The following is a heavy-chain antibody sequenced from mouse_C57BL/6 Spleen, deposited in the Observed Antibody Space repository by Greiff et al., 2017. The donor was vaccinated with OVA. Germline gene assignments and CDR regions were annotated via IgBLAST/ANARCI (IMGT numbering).Heavy chain of an antibody. Sequence: VQLQQSGAELVRPGTSVKVSCKASGYAFTNYLIEWVKQRPGQGLEWIGVINPGSGGTNYNEKFKGKATLTADKSSSTAYMQLSSLTSEYSAVYFCARDYGNSWFAYWGQGTLVTVSA. D-gene: IGHD2-1*01. CDR1: GYAFTNYL. J-gene: IGHJ3*01. CDR3: ARDYGNSWFAY. CDR2: INPGSGGT. V-gene: IGHV1-54*01.